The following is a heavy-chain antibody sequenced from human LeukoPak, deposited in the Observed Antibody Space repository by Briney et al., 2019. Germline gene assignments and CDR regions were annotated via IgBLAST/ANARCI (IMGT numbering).Heavy chain of an antibody. CDR2: IYHSGST. V-gene: IGHV4-38-2*02. D-gene: IGHD1-1*01. Sequence: PSETLSLTRAVSGYSISSGYYWGWIRQPPGKGLEWIGSIYHSGSTYYNPSLKSRVTISVDTSKNQFSLKLSSVTAADTAVYYCARDLRGQPERDYFDYWGQGTLVTVSS. CDR1: GYSISSGYY. J-gene: IGHJ4*02. CDR3: ARDLRGQPERDYFDY.